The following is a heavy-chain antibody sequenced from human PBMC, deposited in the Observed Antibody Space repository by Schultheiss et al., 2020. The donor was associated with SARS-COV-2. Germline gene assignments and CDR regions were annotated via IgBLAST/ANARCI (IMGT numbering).Heavy chain of an antibody. CDR3: ARDSEVMITFGGVIGVNGMDV. Sequence: GGSLRLSCAASGFTFSSYAMSWVRQAPGKGLEWVAVISYDGSNKYYADSVKGRFTISRDNSKNTLYLQMNSLRAEDTAVYYCARDSEVMITFGGVIGVNGMDVWGQGTTVTVSS. CDR2: ISYDGSNK. CDR1: GFTFSSYA. D-gene: IGHD3-16*01. J-gene: IGHJ6*02. V-gene: IGHV3-30*07.